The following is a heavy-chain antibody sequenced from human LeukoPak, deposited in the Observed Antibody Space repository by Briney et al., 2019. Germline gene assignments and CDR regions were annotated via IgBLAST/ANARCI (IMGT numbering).Heavy chain of an antibody. CDR1: GGTFSSYA. V-gene: IGHV1-8*02. D-gene: IGHD6-19*01. Sequence: ASVKVSCKASGGTFSSYAISWVRQAPGQGLEWMGWMNPNSGNTGYAQKFQGRVTMTRNTSISTAYMELSSLRSEDTAVYYCARGGEWLGRYWGQGTLVTVSS. J-gene: IGHJ4*02. CDR3: ARGGEWLGRY. CDR2: MNPNSGNT.